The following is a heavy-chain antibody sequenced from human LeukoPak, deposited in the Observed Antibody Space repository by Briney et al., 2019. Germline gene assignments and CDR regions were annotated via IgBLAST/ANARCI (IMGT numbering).Heavy chain of an antibody. CDR1: GGSISSSSDY. V-gene: IGHV4-31*03. Sequence: SETLSLTCTVSGGSISSSSDYWNWIRQHPGKGLEWIGYIYYSGSTYYNPSLKSRVTISVDTSKNQFSLKLSSVTAADTAVYHCARDRVWFGDWYFDLWGRGTLVTVSS. D-gene: IGHD3-10*01. CDR2: IYYSGST. CDR3: ARDRVWFGDWYFDL. J-gene: IGHJ2*01.